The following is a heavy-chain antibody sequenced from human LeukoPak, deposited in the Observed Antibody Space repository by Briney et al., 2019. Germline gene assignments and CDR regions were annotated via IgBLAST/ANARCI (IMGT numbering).Heavy chain of an antibody. Sequence: GGSLRLSCTGSGFTFGHYALAWVRQAPGKGLEWLGFIRSQAYGGTIEYAASVKGRFSISRDNSKSIADLQINSLKTEDTAVYYCARGGDFGVPAPLGIDAFDIRGQGTMVTVSS. J-gene: IGHJ3*02. D-gene: IGHD2-2*01. CDR1: GFTFGHYA. CDR2: IRSQAYGGTI. CDR3: ARGGDFGVPAPLGIDAFDI. V-gene: IGHV3-49*04.